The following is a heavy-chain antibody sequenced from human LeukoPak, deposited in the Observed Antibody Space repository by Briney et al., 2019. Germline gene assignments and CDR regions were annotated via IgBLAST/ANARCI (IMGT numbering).Heavy chain of an antibody. V-gene: IGHV1-8*01. CDR1: GYTFTHYY. CDR2: MNPNSGNT. J-gene: IGHJ5*02. D-gene: IGHD6-6*01. Sequence: ASVKVSCKASGYTFTHYYMHWVRQATGQGLEWMGWMNPNSGNTGYAQKFQGRVTMTRNTSISTAYMELSSLRSEDTAVYYCARGQRYSSSSRSGFDPWGQGTLVTVSS. CDR3: ARGQRYSSSSRSGFDP.